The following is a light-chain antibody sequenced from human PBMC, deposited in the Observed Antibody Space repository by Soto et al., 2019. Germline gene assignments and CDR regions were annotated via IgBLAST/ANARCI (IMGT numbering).Light chain of an antibody. CDR2: DVS. V-gene: IGLV2-14*03. Sequence: QSVLTQPASVSGSPGQSITISCTGTSSDVGGYNYVSWYQQHPGKSPKLMIYDVSNRPSGVSNRFSGPKSGNTASLAISGLQAEDEADSYVCSYTCSNPPVVFCGGTKLTVL. CDR3: CSYTCSNPPVV. CDR1: SSDVGGYNY. J-gene: IGLJ2*01.